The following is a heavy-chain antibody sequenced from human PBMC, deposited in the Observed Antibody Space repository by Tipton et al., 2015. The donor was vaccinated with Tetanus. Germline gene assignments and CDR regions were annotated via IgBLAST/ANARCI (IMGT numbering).Heavy chain of an antibody. CDR1: GGSISSYY. D-gene: IGHD6-19*01. CDR2: INHSGST. V-gene: IGHV4-34*01. J-gene: IGHJ4*02. CDR3: ARGNRRWLVRKGFDY. Sequence: TLSLTCTVSGGSISSYYWSWIRQPPGKGLEWIGEINHSGSTNYNPSLKSRVTISVDTSKNQFSLKLSSVTAADTAVYYCARGNRRWLVRKGFDYWGQGTLVTVSS.